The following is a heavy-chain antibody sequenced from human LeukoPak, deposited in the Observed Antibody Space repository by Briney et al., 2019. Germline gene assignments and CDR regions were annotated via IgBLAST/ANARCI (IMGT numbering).Heavy chain of an antibody. CDR2: IYTSGST. CDR1: GGSISSYY. Sequence: PSGTLSLTCTVSGGSISSYYWSWIRQPAGKGLEWIGRIYTSGSTNYNASLKSRVSTSVDTSKNQFSLKLSSVTAADTAVFYCARENSGSYREFDYWGQGTLVTVSS. D-gene: IGHD1-26*01. J-gene: IGHJ4*02. CDR3: ARENSGSYREFDY. V-gene: IGHV4-4*07.